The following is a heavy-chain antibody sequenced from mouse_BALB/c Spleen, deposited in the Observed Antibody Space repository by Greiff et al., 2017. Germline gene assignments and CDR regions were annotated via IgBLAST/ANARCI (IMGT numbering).Heavy chain of an antibody. CDR2: ISSGGSYT. D-gene: IGHD2-1*01. Sequence: EVMLVESGGDLVKPGGSLKLSCAASGFTFSSYGMSWVRQTPDKRLEWVATISSGGSYTYYPDSVKGRFTISRDNAKNTLYLQMSSLKSEDTAMYYCARRDYYGNYDAMDDWGQGTSVTVSS. V-gene: IGHV5-6*02. J-gene: IGHJ4*01. CDR1: GFTFSSYG. CDR3: ARRDYYGNYDAMDD.